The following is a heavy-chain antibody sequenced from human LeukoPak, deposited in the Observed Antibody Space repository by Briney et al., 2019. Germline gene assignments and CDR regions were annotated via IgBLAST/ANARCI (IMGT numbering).Heavy chain of an antibody. J-gene: IGHJ4*02. CDR2: IYSGGST. D-gene: IGHD4-17*01. CDR1: GFTVSSNY. V-gene: IGHV3-53*01. Sequence: GGSLRLSCAASGFTVSSNYMSWVRQAPGKGLEWVSVIYSGGSTYYADSVKGRFTISRDNSKNTLYLQMNSLRAEDTAVYYCARDDYGDSSGYWGQGTLVTVSS. CDR3: ARDDYGDSSGY.